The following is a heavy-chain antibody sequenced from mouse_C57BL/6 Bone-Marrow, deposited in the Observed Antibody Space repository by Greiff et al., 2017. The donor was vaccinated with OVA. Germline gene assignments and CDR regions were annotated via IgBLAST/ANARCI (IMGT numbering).Heavy chain of an antibody. Sequence: EVMLVESGGDLVKPGGSLKLSCAASGFTFSSYGMSWVRQTPDKRLEWVATISSGGSYTYYPDSVKGRFTISRDNAKNTLYLQMSSLKSEDTAMYYCARRIYYGNWCFDVWGTGTTVTVSS. J-gene: IGHJ1*03. CDR1: GFTFSSYG. CDR3: ARRIYYGNWCFDV. V-gene: IGHV5-6*02. CDR2: ISSGGSYT. D-gene: IGHD2-1*01.